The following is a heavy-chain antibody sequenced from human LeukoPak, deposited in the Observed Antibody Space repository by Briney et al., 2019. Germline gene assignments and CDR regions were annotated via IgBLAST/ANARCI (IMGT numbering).Heavy chain of an antibody. V-gene: IGHV1-18*01. CDR3: ARDTLGYCSSTSCKNFDY. CDR1: GYTFTSYG. Sequence: ASVKVSCKASGYTFTSYGISWVRQAPGQGLEWMGWISAYNGNTNYAQKLQGRVTMTTDTSTSTAYMELRSLRSDDTAVYYCARDTLGYCSSTSCKNFDYWGQGTLVTVSS. J-gene: IGHJ4*02. CDR2: ISAYNGNT. D-gene: IGHD2-2*01.